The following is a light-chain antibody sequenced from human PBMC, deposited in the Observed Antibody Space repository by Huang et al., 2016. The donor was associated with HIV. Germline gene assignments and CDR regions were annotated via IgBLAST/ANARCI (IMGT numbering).Light chain of an antibody. Sequence: DIVMTQSPDSLAVSLGERATINCSYSQSILYSSNHKNYLAWHQQKPGQSPKLRIYWASTRESGVPDRFSGSGSETDFTLTISSLQAEDVAVYYCQQYYTTPGTFGPGTTVDIK. CDR3: QQYYTTPGT. CDR2: WAS. J-gene: IGKJ3*01. CDR1: QSILYSSNHKNY. V-gene: IGKV4-1*01.